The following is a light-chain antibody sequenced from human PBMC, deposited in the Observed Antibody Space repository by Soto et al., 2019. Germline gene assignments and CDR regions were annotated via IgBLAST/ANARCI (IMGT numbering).Light chain of an antibody. CDR2: DVG. CDR3: SSYTSSTTYV. Sequence: QSVLTQPASVSGSPGQSITISCAGTSSDVGNYNSVSWYQHHPGKAPKLMIYDVGNRPSGVSNRFSGSKSGNTASLTISGLQAEDESDYYCSSYTSSTTYVFGSGTKVTVL. CDR1: SSDVGNYNS. V-gene: IGLV2-14*03. J-gene: IGLJ1*01.